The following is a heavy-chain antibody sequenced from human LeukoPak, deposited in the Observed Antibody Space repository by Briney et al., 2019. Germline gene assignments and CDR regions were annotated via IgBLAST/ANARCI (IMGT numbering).Heavy chain of an antibody. CDR2: VSHDGSSI. J-gene: IGHJ4*02. CDR3: ARGGSYCTGPSCYTFDY. CDR1: GFTFSSYG. Sequence: PGGSLRLSCAASGFTFSSYGMHWVRQAPGKGLEWVALVSHDGSSIYYADSVKGRFTISRDNSKNKMYLQMNSLRPEDTAVFYCARGGSYCTGPSCYTFDYWGQGTLVTVSS. V-gene: IGHV3-30*12. D-gene: IGHD2-2*02.